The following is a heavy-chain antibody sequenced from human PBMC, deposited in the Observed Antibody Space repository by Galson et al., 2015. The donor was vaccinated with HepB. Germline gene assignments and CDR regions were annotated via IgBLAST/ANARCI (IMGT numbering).Heavy chain of an antibody. CDR3: AKVKVMFGGVTGYNYYGMDV. V-gene: IGHV3-23*01. CDR2: ISAGGGIT. D-gene: IGHD3-16*01. CDR1: GFTFSSYA. Sequence: SLRLSCAASGFTFSSYAMSWVRQAPGKGLEWVSGISAGGGITYNADSEKGRFTISRDNSKNTLYLQMNSLRVEDTAVYYCAKVKVMFGGVTGYNYYGMDVWGQGTTVIVSS. J-gene: IGHJ6*02.